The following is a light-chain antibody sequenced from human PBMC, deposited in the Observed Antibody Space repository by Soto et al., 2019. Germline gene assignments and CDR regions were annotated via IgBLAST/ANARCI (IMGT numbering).Light chain of an antibody. CDR2: SNN. CDR1: SSNIGSNT. J-gene: IGLJ2*01. CDR3: AAWDDRLNSPL. Sequence: QSVLTQPPSASGTPGQRGTISCSGSSSNIGSNTVNWYQQLPGTAPKRLIYSNNLRASGVPDRFSGSQSGTSATLAISGLQSEDEADYYCAAWDDRLNSPLFSGGTKLTVL. V-gene: IGLV1-44*01.